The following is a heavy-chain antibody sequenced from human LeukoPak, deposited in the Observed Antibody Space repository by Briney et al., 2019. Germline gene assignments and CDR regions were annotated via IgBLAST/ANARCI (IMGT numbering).Heavy chain of an antibody. CDR2: IYYSGST. V-gene: IGHV4-39*07. CDR1: GGSISSSSYS. D-gene: IGHD3-22*01. J-gene: IGHJ4*02. CDR3: ARFEFPSDSSGYYY. Sequence: SETLSLTCTVSGGSISSSSYSWGWIRQPPGKGLDRIGSIYYSGSTYYNPSLKSRVTISVDTSKNQFSLKLSSVTAADTAVYYCARFEFPSDSSGYYYWGQETLVTVSS.